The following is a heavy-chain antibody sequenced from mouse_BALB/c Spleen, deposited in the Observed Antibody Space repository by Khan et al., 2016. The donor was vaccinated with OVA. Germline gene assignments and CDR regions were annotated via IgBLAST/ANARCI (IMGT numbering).Heavy chain of an antibody. CDR3: ARENYYGRTSYAMDY. Sequence: DLVKPGASVKLSCKASGYTFTSYWTNWIKQRLGQGLEWIGRIAPGSGSSSYNEMFKGKATLTLDTSSSTAYIQLDGLSSEDAAFDFGARENYYGRTSYAMDYWGQGTSGTVSS. CDR1: GYTFTSYW. CDR2: IAPGSGSS. D-gene: IGHD1-1*01. J-gene: IGHJ4*01. V-gene: IGHV1S41*01.